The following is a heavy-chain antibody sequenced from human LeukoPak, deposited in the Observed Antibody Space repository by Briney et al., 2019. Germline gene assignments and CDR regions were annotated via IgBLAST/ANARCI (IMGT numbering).Heavy chain of an antibody. J-gene: IGHJ4*02. CDR2: IYWDDDK. D-gene: IGHD6-19*01. CDR3: AHSHEIAVAPYYFDY. V-gene: IGHV2-5*02. Sequence: SGPTLVKPTQTLTLTCTFSGFSLSTSGVGVGWIRQPPGKALEWLALIYWDDDKRYSPSLKSRHTITKDTSKNQVVLTMTNMDPVDTATYYCAHSHEIAVAPYYFDYWGQGTLVTVSS. CDR1: GFSLSTSGVG.